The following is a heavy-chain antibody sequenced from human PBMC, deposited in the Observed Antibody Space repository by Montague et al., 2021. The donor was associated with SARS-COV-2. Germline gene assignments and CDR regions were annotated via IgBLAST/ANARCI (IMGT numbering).Heavy chain of an antibody. CDR1: GGSFSDYS. CDR3: ARGRVEITMMVVVFRGGMYYFDS. V-gene: IGHV4-34*01. J-gene: IGHJ4*02. Sequence: SETLSLTCAVYGGSFSDYSWTWIRQPPGKELEWIGEINHRGITKYNTPLKSRVTIPVDVSKNQFSLKLISVTAADTAVYYCARGRVEITMMVVVFRGGMYYFDSWGQGTLVTVSS. D-gene: IGHD3-22*01. CDR2: INHRGIT.